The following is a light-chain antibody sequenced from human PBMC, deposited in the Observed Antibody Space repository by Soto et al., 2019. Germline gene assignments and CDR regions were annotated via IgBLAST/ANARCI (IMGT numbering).Light chain of an antibody. CDR3: MQRREFPIT. CDR1: QSLLDSADGNTY. Sequence: DIVMTQTPLSRPVTPEEPASISRRASQSLLDSADGNTYLDWYVQKPGQSPQILIYTLSSRASGVPDRFSGIGSRTDFTLKISRVEAEDVRVYYCMQRREFPITFGQGTRLEIK. J-gene: IGKJ5*01. CDR2: TLS. V-gene: IGKV2-40*01.